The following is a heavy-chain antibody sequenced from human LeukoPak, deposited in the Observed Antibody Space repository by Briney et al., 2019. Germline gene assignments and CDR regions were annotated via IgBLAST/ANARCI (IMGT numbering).Heavy chain of an antibody. CDR2: IYPGDSDT. V-gene: IGHV5-51*01. J-gene: IGHJ2*01. CDR1: GYSFTSYW. D-gene: IGHD3-22*01. Sequence: GESLKISCKGSGYSFTSYWIGWVRQMPGKGLEWMGSIYPGDSDTRYSPSFQGRVTISADKSISTAYLQWSSLKASDTAMYYCARHGSYYDSSGYYYRPDWYFDLWGRGTLVTVSS. CDR3: ARHGSYYDSSGYYYRPDWYFDL.